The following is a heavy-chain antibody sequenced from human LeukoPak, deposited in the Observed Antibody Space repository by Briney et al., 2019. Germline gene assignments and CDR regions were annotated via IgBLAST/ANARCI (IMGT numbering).Heavy chain of an antibody. CDR2: IYPGDSDT. Sequence: GESLKISCKGSGYSFTSYWIGWVRQMPGKGLEGMGIIYPGDSDTRYSPSFQGQVTISADKCISTAYLQWSSLKAADTARDYCARPSSNRPIDAFDIWGQGTMVTVSS. CDR1: GYSFTSYW. D-gene: IGHD4-11*01. CDR3: ARPSSNRPIDAFDI. J-gene: IGHJ3*02. V-gene: IGHV5-51*01.